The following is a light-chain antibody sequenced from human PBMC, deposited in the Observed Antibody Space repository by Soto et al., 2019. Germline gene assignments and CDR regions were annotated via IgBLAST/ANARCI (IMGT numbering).Light chain of an antibody. CDR1: QSISSW. CDR2: DAS. Sequence: DIQMTQSPSTLSASVGDRVTITCRASQSISSWLAWYQQKPGKAPKLLLYDASSLESGVPSRISGSGSGTECTLTISSLQPDDFATYYCQEYNSYSPETFGQGTKVEIK. V-gene: IGKV1-5*01. CDR3: QEYNSYSPET. J-gene: IGKJ1*01.